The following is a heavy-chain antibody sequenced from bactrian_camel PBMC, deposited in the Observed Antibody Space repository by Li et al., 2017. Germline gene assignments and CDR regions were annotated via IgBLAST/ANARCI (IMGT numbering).Heavy chain of an antibody. J-gene: IGHJ4*01. CDR2: METDGTT. CDR1: GLTSDDAD. V-gene: IGHV3S55*01. Sequence: HVQLVESGGGSVRAGGSLRLSCTGSGLTSDDADMGWFRQAPGNEREAVAGMETDGTTSYADSVKGRFSISKDNAKNTLYLQMNSLKPEDTAMYYCAASSGWASKCHLKSDEMAYWGQGTQVTVS. D-gene: IGHD6*01. CDR3: AASSGWASKCHLKSDEMAY.